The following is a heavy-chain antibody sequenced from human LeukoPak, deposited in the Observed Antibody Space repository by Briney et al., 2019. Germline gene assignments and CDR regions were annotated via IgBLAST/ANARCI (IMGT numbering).Heavy chain of an antibody. V-gene: IGHV3-74*01. CDR2: INTAGSST. CDR3: AKTGSSSWGYFDC. CDR1: GFTFSTYW. D-gene: IGHD6-13*01. Sequence: PGGSLRLSCAASGFTFSTYWMHWVRQAPGKGLVWVSRINTAGSSTNYADSVKGRFTISRDNSKNTLYLQMNSLRAEDTAVYYCAKTGSSSWGYFDCWGQGTLVTVSS. J-gene: IGHJ4*02.